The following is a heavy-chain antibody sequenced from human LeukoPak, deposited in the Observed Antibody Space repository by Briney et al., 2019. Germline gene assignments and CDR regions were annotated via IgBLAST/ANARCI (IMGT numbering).Heavy chain of an antibody. Sequence: GGSLRLSCAASGFTFSSYAMSWVRQAPGKGLEWVSAISGSGGSTYYADSVKGQFTISRDNSKNTLYLQMNSLRAEDTAVYYCARGYYYDSSGYPDYWGQGTLVTISS. V-gene: IGHV3-23*01. D-gene: IGHD3-22*01. CDR2: ISGSGGST. CDR1: GFTFSSYA. CDR3: ARGYYYDSSGYPDY. J-gene: IGHJ4*02.